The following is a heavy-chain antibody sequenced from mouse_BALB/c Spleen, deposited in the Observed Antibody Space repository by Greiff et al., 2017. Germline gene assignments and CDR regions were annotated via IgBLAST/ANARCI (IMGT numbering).Heavy chain of an antibody. CDR2: IYPGDGDT. V-gene: IGHV1-80*01. CDR1: GYTFTSYW. J-gene: IGHJ3*01. CDR3: AREDGNYVGFAY. D-gene: IGHD2-1*01. Sequence: QVQLQQPGAELVRPGASVKLSCKASGYTFTSYWMNWVKQRPGQGLEWIGQIYPGDGDTNYNGKFKGKATLTADKSSSTAYMQLSSLTSEDSAVYFCAREDGNYVGFAYWGQGTLVTVSA.